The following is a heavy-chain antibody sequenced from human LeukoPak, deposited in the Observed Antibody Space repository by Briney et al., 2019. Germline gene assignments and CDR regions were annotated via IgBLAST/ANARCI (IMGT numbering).Heavy chain of an antibody. CDR2: ISGGGDIT. D-gene: IGHD1-1*01. Sequence: GGSLRLSCAASGFTISSYWMHWVRQAPGKGLQWVSVISGGGDITNYADSVKGRFTISRDNSKNTLYLQMNSLRAEDTAVYYCANLRESFWIPEFDYWGQGSLVTVSS. V-gene: IGHV3-23*01. J-gene: IGHJ4*02. CDR1: GFTISSYW. CDR3: ANLRESFWIPEFDY.